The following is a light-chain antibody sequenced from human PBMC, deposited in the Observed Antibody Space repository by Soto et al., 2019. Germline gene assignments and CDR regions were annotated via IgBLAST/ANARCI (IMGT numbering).Light chain of an antibody. CDR3: QQRSNWPPLT. J-gene: IGKJ4*01. CDR2: DAS. CDR1: QSVSSD. V-gene: IGKV3-11*01. Sequence: EIVLTQSPATLSLSPGERANFSCRASQSVSSDLVWYQQKPGQAPRLLIYDASNRATGIPARFSGSGSGTDFTLTISSLEPEDFAVYYCQQRSNWPPLTFGGGTKVEIK.